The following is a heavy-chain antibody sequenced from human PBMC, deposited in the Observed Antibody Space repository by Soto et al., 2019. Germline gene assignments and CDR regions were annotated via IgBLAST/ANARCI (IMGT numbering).Heavy chain of an antibody. CDR3: AGGQWSHMGLYYYYYGMDV. CDR1: GGSVSSGSYY. CDR2: IYYSGST. Sequence: PSETLSLTCTVSGGSVSSGSYYWSWIRQPPGKGLEWIGYIYYSGSTNYNPSLKSRVTISVDTSKNQFSLKLSSVTAADTAVYYCAGGQWSHMGLYYYYYGMDVWGQGTTVTVSS. J-gene: IGHJ6*02. D-gene: IGHD6-19*01. V-gene: IGHV4-61*01.